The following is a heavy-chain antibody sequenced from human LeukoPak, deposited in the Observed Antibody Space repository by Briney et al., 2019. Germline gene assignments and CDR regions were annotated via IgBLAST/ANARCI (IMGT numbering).Heavy chain of an antibody. Sequence: GGSLRLSCAASGSTFSSYAMSWVRQAPGKGLEWVSAISGSGGSTYYADSVKGRFTISRDNSKNTLYLQMNSLRAEDTAVYYCAKGRPWSIAARDAFDIWGQGTMVTVSS. D-gene: IGHD6-6*01. J-gene: IGHJ3*02. CDR3: AKGRPWSIAARDAFDI. CDR2: ISGSGGST. CDR1: GSTFSSYA. V-gene: IGHV3-23*01.